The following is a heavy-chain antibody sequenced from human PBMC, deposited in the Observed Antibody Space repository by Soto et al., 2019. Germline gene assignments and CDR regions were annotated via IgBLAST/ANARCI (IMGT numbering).Heavy chain of an antibody. D-gene: IGHD2-2*01. CDR3: ARGVGYCSSTSCYYFDY. V-gene: IGHV4-59*08. CDR1: GGPISSYY. CDR2: IYYSGST. J-gene: IGHJ4*02. Sequence: PSETLSLTCTVSGGPISSYYWSWIRQPPGKGLEWIGYIYYSGSTNYNPSLKSRVTISVDTSKNQFSLKLSSVTAAGTAVYYCARGVGYCSSTSCYYFDYWGQGTLVTVSS.